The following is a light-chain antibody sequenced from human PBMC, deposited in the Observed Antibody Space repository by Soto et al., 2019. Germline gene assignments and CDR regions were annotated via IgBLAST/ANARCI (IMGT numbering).Light chain of an antibody. V-gene: IGKV1-5*03. CDR1: QTISSW. CDR3: QQYGGSPLT. Sequence: DIQMTQSPSTLSGSVGDRVTITCRASQTISSWLAWYQQKPGKAPKLLIYKASNLESGVPSRFSGSGSGTDFTLTISRLEPEDFAVYYCQQYGGSPLTFGGGT. CDR2: KAS. J-gene: IGKJ4*01.